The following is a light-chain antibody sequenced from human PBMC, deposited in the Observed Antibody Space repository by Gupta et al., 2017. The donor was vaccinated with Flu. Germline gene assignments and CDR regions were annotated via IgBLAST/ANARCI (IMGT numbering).Light chain of an antibody. CDR1: SSDVGNYNR. CDR3: TSYTTSSTYV. V-gene: IGLV2-18*02. Sequence: QSALTQPPSVSGSHGQSVTISCTGTSSDVGNYNRVSWYQQSPGTVPKLIIYEVSNRPSGVPDRFSGSKSGNTASLTISGLQAEDEADYYCTSYTTSSTYVFGTGTKVTVL. J-gene: IGLJ1*01. CDR2: EVS.